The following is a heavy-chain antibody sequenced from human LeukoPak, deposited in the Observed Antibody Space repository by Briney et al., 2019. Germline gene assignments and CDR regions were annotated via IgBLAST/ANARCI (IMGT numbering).Heavy chain of an antibody. J-gene: IGHJ4*02. CDR1: GGSISSVRYY. CDR3: ARQSVTAMLFGFDY. D-gene: IGHD2-21*02. CDR2: IFYGGST. Sequence: SETLSLTCTVSGGSISSVRYYWGWIRQPPGKGLEWIVTIFYGGSTYYNPSLKSRVSVAVDRSKNQFSLKLTSVTAADTAFYFCARQSVTAMLFGFDYWGQGTLVTVPS. V-gene: IGHV4-39*01.